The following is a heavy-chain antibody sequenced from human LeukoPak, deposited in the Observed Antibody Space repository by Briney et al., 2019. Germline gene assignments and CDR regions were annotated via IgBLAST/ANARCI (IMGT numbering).Heavy chain of an antibody. CDR1: GFTFDDYA. CDR2: ISWNSGSI. D-gene: IGHD5-12*01. J-gene: IGHJ6*02. Sequence: GGSLRLPCAASGFTFDDYAMHWVRQAPGKGLEWVSGISWNSGSIGYADSVKGRFTISRDNAKNSLYLQMNSLRAEDTALYYCAKDIRYDLYYGMDVWGQGTTVTVSS. CDR3: AKDIRYDLYYGMDV. V-gene: IGHV3-9*01.